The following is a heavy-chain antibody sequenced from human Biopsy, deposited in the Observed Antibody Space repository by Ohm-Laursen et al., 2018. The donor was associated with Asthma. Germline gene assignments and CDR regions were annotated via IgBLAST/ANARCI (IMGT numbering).Heavy chain of an antibody. J-gene: IGHJ4*02. CDR2: ISAYNGNT. D-gene: IGHD1-26*01. CDR3: ARDGPVGAPSDY. Sequence: ASVKVSCKASGYTFPSSGISWVRQAPGQGLEWMGWISAYNGNTNYAQKLQGRVTMTTDTSTSTAYMELRSLRSDDTAVYYWARDGPVGAPSDYWGQGTLVTVSS. CDR1: GYTFPSSG. V-gene: IGHV1-18*04.